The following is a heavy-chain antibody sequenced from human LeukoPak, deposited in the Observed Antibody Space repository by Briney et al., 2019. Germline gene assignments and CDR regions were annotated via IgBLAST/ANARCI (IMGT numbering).Heavy chain of an antibody. D-gene: IGHD2-2*01. CDR1: GGSFSGYY. V-gene: IGHV4-34*01. J-gene: IGHJ3*02. CDR2: INHSGST. Sequence: SETLSLTCAVYGGSFSGYYWSWIRQPPGKGLEWIGEINHSGSTNYNPSLKSRVTISVDTSKNQFSLKLSSVTAADTAVYYCAKERHIVVVPAAMSSAPDAFDIWGQGTMVTVSS. CDR3: AKERHIVVVPAAMSSAPDAFDI.